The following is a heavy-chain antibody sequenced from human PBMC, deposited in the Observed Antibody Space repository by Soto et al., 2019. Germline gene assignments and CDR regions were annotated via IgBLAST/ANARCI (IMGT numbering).Heavy chain of an antibody. CDR3: ARPHTPLAHDAFDI. D-gene: IGHD5-18*01. CDR2: IYPGDSDT. CDR1: GYSFTTYW. J-gene: IGHJ3*02. V-gene: IGHV5-51*01. Sequence: PGESLKISCKGSGYSFTTYWFAWVRQMPGKGLEWMGIIYPGDSDTRYSPSFQGQVTISADKSISTAYLQWSSLKASDTAMYYCARPHTPLAHDAFDIWGQGTVVTVSS.